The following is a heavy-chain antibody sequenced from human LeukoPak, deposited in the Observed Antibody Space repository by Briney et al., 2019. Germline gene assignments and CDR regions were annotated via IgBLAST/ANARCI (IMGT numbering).Heavy chain of an antibody. J-gene: IGHJ4*02. Sequence: SETLSLTCDVSGDSISSGGSSWSWIRQPPGKDLEWIGYIYRSGNPYYNPSLKSRVTISVDRSKNQFSLELNSVTAADTAVYYCARGGGDYYGSGTYSIFDFWGQRTLVTVSS. CDR1: GDSISSGGSS. CDR2: IYRSGNP. V-gene: IGHV4-30-2*01. D-gene: IGHD3-10*01. CDR3: ARGGGDYYGSGTYSIFDF.